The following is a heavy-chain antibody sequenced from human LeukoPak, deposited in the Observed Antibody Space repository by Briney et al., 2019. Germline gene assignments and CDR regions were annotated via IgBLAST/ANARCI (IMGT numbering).Heavy chain of an antibody. CDR1: GFTFSSYA. J-gene: IGHJ5*02. CDR2: ISGSGGST. CDR3: AKGTAVVSGSWFDP. V-gene: IGHV3-23*01. Sequence: GGSLRLSCAASGFTFSSYAMSWVRQAPGKGLEWVSAISGSGGSTYYADSVKGRFTISRDNSKNTLYLQTNSLRAEDTAVYYCAKGTAVVSGSWFDPWGQGTLVTVSS. D-gene: IGHD3-10*01.